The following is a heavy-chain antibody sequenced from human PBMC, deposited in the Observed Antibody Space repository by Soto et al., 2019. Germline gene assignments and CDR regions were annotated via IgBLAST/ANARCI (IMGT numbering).Heavy chain of an antibody. Sequence: SVKVSCKASGGTFSSYTISWVRQAPGQGLEWMGGIIPIFGTANYAQKFQGRVTITADESTSTAYMELSSLRSEDTAVYYCARDPSLLLWFGELLDRPYYYGMDVWGQGTTVTVSS. CDR1: GGTFSSYT. CDR3: ARDPSLLLWFGELLDRPYYYGMDV. V-gene: IGHV1-69*13. J-gene: IGHJ6*02. D-gene: IGHD3-10*01. CDR2: IIPIFGTA.